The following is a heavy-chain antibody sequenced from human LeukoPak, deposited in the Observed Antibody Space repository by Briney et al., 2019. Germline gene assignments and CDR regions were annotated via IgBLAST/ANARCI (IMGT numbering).Heavy chain of an antibody. D-gene: IGHD1-14*01. J-gene: IGHJ4*02. V-gene: IGHV4-61*01. CDR2: IYYSGST. CDR1: GGSVSSGSYY. Sequence: SETLSLTCTVSGGSVSSGSYYWNWIRQPPGKGLEWIGHIYYSGSTDYNPSLKSRVTISADTSKNQFSLKMTSVTAAGTAVYYCAREPGETDEGFEYWGQGTLVTVSS. CDR3: AREPGETDEGFEY.